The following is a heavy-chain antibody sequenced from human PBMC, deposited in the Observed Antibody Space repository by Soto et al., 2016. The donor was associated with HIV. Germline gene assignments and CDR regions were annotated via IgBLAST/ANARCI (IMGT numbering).Heavy chain of an antibody. CDR1: GYIFSNYG. Sequence: QVQLVQSGAEVKKPGASVKVSCKTSGYIFSNYGISWMRQAPGQGLEWMGWISAYTGNTNYAQKLQGRVTMTTDTSTSTAYMELRSLISDDTAVYYCARGWGSAYYSAFDIWGQGTMVTVSS. V-gene: IGHV1-18*01. CDR2: ISAYTGNT. J-gene: IGHJ3*02. D-gene: IGHD3-22*01. CDR3: ARGWGSAYYSAFDI.